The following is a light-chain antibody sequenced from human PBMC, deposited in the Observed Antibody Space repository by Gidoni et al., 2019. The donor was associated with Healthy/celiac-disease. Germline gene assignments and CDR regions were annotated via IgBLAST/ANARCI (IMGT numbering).Light chain of an antibody. Sequence: IVLTQSPGTLSLSPGERATLSCRASQSVSSSYLAWYQQKPGQAPRLLIYGASSRATGIPDRLSGSGSGTDFTLPISRLEPEDFAVYYCQQYGSSPQTFGQGTKVEIK. CDR2: GAS. CDR3: QQYGSSPQT. J-gene: IGKJ1*01. V-gene: IGKV3-20*01. CDR1: QSVSSSY.